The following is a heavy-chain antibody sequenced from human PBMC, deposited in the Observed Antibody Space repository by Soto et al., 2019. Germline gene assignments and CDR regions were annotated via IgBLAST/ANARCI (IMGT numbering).Heavy chain of an antibody. CDR2: MYSDESSK. CDR3: ARRLAVAGVLDY. D-gene: IGHD6-19*01. CDR1: GFSFSAYW. V-gene: IGHV3-74*01. Sequence: EVQLVETGGGLVQPGGSLRLSCAASGFSFSAYWMHWVRQVPGKGLVWVSRMYSDESSKSYAGSVKGRFTISRDNAKNMLYLQMNSLRAEDTAVYYCARRLAVAGVLDYWGRGTLVTVSS. J-gene: IGHJ4*02.